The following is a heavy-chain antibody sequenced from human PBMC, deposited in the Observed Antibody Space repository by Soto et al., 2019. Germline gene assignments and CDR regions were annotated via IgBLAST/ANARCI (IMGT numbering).Heavy chain of an antibody. D-gene: IGHD6-19*01. CDR3: AKDRSQGAVAGTSDFDY. CDR2: ISGRGGRA. CDR1: GFSFSSYA. Sequence: EVQMLESGGGLVQAGGPLRLSCAASGFSFSSYALNWVRQAPGKGLEWVSTISGRGGRAYYADSVKGRFTISRDNSKNALYLQLDSLRAEDTAVYYCAKDRSQGAVAGTSDFDYWGQGTLVTVSS. J-gene: IGHJ4*02. V-gene: IGHV3-23*01.